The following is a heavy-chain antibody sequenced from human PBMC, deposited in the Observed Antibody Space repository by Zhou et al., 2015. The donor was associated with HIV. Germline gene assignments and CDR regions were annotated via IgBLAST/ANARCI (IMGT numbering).Heavy chain of an antibody. V-gene: IGHV1-69*06. D-gene: IGHD6-6*01. J-gene: IGHJ2*01. Sequence: QVQLVQSGAEVKKPGSSVKVSCLASGGTFGYYGISWVRQAPGQGLEWMGGIIPVFGTANYAQRFQGRVSMTADRSTNTAYMEVHSLRYEDTAVYYCARDRGAARPDWRYFDLWGRGTLVTVSS. CDR2: IIPVFGTA. CDR1: GGTFGYYG. CDR3: ARDRGAARPDWRYFDL.